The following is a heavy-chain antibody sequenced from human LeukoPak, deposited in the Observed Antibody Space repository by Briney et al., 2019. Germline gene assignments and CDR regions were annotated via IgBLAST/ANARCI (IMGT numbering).Heavy chain of an antibody. CDR3: ASVRAVAGLDY. Sequence: SETLSLTCTVSGDSITSTSHHWGWIRQSPGKELEWIGSIYQGRTTYYNPSLKSRVTISVDTSKNQFSLKLSSVTAADTAVYYCASVRAVAGLDYWGQGTLVTVSS. J-gene: IGHJ4*02. CDR2: IYQGRTT. CDR1: GDSITSTSHH. D-gene: IGHD6-19*01. V-gene: IGHV4-39*07.